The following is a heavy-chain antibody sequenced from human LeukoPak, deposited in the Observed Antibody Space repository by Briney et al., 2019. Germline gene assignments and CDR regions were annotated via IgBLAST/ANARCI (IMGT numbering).Heavy chain of an antibody. CDR3: ANAVAAPLVRYYYGMDV. CDR2: ISGSGGST. J-gene: IGHJ6*02. Sequence: PGGSLRLSCAASGFTVSSNYMSWVRQAPGKGLEWVSAISGSGGSTYYADSVKGRFTISRDNSKNTLYLQMNSLRAEDTAVYYCANAVAAPLVRYYYGMDVWGQGTTVTVSS. V-gene: IGHV3-23*01. D-gene: IGHD6-19*01. CDR1: GFTVSSNY.